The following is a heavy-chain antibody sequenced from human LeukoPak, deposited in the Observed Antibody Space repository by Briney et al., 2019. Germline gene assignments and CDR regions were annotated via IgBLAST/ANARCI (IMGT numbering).Heavy chain of an antibody. CDR3: ARVFSGSSFDY. J-gene: IGHJ4*02. D-gene: IGHD3-10*01. Sequence: GGSLRLSCAASGFTFSGYEMNWVRQPPGKGLEWISYISSSGSTIYYADSVKGRFTISRDNAKNSLYLQMYSLRAEDTALYYCARVFSGSSFDYCGQGTLVTVTS. CDR1: GFTFSGYE. CDR2: ISSSGSTI. V-gene: IGHV3-48*03.